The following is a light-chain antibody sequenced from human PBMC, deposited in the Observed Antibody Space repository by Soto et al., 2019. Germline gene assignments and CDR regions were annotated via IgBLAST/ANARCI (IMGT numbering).Light chain of an antibody. J-gene: IGKJ5*01. CDR2: AAS. Sequence: DIQMTQSPSSLSASVGDRVAITCRASHNINTYLNWYQQRPGKAPRLLIYAASSVQGGVPSRFSGSGSGTDFPLTISSLQPEDFATYYCQLCDSSITFGQGTRLEIE. V-gene: IGKV1-39*01. CDR3: QLCDSSIT. CDR1: HNINTY.